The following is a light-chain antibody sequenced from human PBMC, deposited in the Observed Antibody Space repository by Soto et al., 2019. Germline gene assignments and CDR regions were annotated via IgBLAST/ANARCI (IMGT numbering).Light chain of an antibody. V-gene: IGKV1-27*01. J-gene: IGKJ1*01. CDR3: QKYDSAPRT. Sequence: DTQMTQSPTSLSASVGDSVTITCRASQGINNYLAWYQQKPGKVPVLLIYSASTLKAGIPSRFSGSGAGTEFTLTISSLQPEDFANYYCQKYDSAPRTFGQGTKVDMK. CDR2: SAS. CDR1: QGINNY.